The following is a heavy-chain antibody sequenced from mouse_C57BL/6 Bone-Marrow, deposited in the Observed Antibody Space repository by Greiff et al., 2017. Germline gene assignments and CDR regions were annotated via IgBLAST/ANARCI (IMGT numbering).Heavy chain of an antibody. CDR2: IWGVGST. D-gene: IGHD1-1*01. CDR3: ASPRYGRGFAY. CDR1: GFSLTRYG. V-gene: IGHV2-6*01. Sequence: VQLVESGPGLVAPSQSLSITCTVSGFSLTRYGVDWVRQSPGKGLEWLGVIWGVGSTNYNSARKSRLSISKDNSKSQVFLKMNSLQTDDTAMYYCASPRYGRGFAYWGQGTLVTVSA. J-gene: IGHJ3*01.